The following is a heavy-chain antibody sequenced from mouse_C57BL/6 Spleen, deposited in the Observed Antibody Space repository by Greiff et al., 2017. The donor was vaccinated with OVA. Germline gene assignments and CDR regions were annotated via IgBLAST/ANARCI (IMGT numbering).Heavy chain of an antibody. V-gene: IGHV2-5*01. D-gene: IGHD1-2*01. CDR2: IWRGGST. CDR1: GFSLTSYG. CDR3: AKGTTAHYYAMDY. J-gene: IGHJ4*01. Sequence: VKLEESGPGLVQPSQSLSITCTVSGFSLTSYGVHWVRQSPGKGLEWLGVIWRGGSTDYNAAFMSRLSITKDNSKSQVFFKMNSLQADDTAIYYCAKGTTAHYYAMDYWGQGTSVTVSS.